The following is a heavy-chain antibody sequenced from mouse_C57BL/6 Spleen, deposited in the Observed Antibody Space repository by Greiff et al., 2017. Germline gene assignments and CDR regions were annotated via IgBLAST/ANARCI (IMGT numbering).Heavy chain of an antibody. CDR3: AKPSSSLGFAY. D-gene: IGHD3-1*01. Sequence: VTLVESGPGLAAPSQSLSITCTVSGFSLTSYGVSWFRQPPGKGLEWLGVIWGDGSTNYHSALISRLSISKDNSKSQVFLKLNSLQTDDTATYYCAKPSSSLGFAYWGQGTLVTVSA. CDR1: GFSLTSYG. V-gene: IGHV2-3*01. CDR2: IWGDGST. J-gene: IGHJ3*01.